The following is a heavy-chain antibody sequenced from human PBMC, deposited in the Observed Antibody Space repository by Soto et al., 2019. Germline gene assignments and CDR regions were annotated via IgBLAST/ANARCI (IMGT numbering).Heavy chain of an antibody. CDR3: AREGSSGVDTAMVQNYYYYGMDV. V-gene: IGHV1-2*04. J-gene: IGHJ6*02. CDR1: GYTFTGYY. D-gene: IGHD5-18*01. Sequence: GASVKVSCKASGYTFTGYYMHWVRQAPGQGLEWMGWINPNSGGTNYAQKFQGWVTMTRDTSISTAYMELSRLRSDDTAVYYCAREGSSGVDTAMVQNYYYYGMDVWGQGTTVTVSS. CDR2: INPNSGGT.